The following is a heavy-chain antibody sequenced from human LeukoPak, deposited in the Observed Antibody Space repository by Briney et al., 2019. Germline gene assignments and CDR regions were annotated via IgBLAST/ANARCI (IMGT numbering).Heavy chain of an antibody. J-gene: IGHJ3*02. CDR3: ATGPLLRELKRGYAFDI. Sequence: ASVKVSCKVSGYTLTELSMHWVRQAPGKGLEWMGGFDPEDGETIYAQKFQGRVTMTEDTSTDTAYMELSSLRSEDTAVYHCATGPLLRELKRGYAFDIWGQGTMVTVSS. CDR2: FDPEDGET. D-gene: IGHD1-26*01. V-gene: IGHV1-24*01. CDR1: GYTLTELS.